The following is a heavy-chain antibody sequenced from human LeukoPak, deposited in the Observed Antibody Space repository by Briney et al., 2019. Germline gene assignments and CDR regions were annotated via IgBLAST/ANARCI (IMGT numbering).Heavy chain of an antibody. D-gene: IGHD4-17*01. CDR1: GFTFSIYA. CDR2: IRGSDDNT. V-gene: IGHV3-23*01. J-gene: IGHJ2*01. CDR3: AKTVTTQAYYWYFDL. Sequence: GGSLRLSCAASGFTFSIYAMSWVRQAPGKGLEWVSAIRGSDDNTFYADSVRGRFTISRDNSKNTLYLQMNILRGEDTAVYYCAKTVTTQAYYWYFDLWGRGTLVTVSS.